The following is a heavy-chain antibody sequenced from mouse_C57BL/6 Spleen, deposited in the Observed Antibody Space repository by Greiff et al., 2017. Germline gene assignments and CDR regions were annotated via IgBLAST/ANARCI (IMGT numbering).Heavy chain of an antibody. Sequence: QVQLKESGAELVRPGTSVKVSCKASGYAFTNYLIAWVKQRPGQGLEWIGVINPGRGGTNYNEKFKGKATLTADKSSSTASMQLSSLPSEDSAVYFCAVEVYFYSMDYWGQGTSVTVSS. CDR3: AVEVYFYSMDY. CDR1: GYAFTNYL. V-gene: IGHV1-54*01. CDR2: INPGRGGT. D-gene: IGHD2-1*01. J-gene: IGHJ4*01.